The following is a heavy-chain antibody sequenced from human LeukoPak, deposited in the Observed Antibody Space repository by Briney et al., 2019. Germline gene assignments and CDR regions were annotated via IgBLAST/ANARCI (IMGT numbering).Heavy chain of an antibody. J-gene: IGHJ4*02. CDR2: INPSGGST. CDR3: ARGGIEMATIDYFDY. CDR1: GYTFTSYY. V-gene: IGHV1-46*01. Sequence: ASVKVSCKASGYTFTSYYMHWVRQAPGQGLEWMGIINPSGGSTSYAQKFQGRVTMTRDTSTGTVYMELSSLRSEDTAVYYCARGGIEMATIDYFDYWGQGTLVTVSS. D-gene: IGHD5-24*01.